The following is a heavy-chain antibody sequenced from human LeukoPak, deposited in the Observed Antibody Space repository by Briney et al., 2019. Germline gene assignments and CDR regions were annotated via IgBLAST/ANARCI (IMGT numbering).Heavy chain of an antibody. Sequence: ASVKVSCKASGYTFTSYGFNWVRQAPGQGREWMGWISGYNGNTNYAQKLQGRVTITTDTSTSTAYLELRSLRSEDTAVYYCARERLDGANLGYWGQGTLVTVSS. V-gene: IGHV1-18*01. J-gene: IGHJ4*02. CDR3: ARERLDGANLGY. D-gene: IGHD4/OR15-4a*01. CDR1: GYTFTSYG. CDR2: ISGYNGNT.